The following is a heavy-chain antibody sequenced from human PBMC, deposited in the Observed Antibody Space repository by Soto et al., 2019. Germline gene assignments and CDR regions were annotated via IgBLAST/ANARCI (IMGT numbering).Heavy chain of an antibody. CDR1: GFTFSNYG. V-gene: IGHV3-30*18. CDR2: ISYDGNNK. CDR3: AKDRTAYYYYDMDV. Sequence: AGGSLRLSCAASGFTFSNYGMHWVRQAPGKGLEWVAVISYDGNNKYYADSVKGRFTISRDTSKNTLYLQMKSLRADDTAVYYCAKDRTAYYYYDMDVWGQGTTVTVSS. J-gene: IGHJ6*02.